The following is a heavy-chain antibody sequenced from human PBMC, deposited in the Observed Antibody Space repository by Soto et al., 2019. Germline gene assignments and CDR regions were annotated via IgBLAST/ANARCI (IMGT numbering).Heavy chain of an antibody. CDR2: ISYDGSNK. J-gene: IGHJ6*02. Sequence: GGSLRLYCAASGFTFSSYGMHWVRQAPGKGLEWVAVISYDGSNKYYADSVKGRFTISRDNSKNTLYLQMNSLRAEDTAVYYCAKASAASLFYYYYGMDVCGQGTTVTVS. CDR1: GFTFSSYG. D-gene: IGHD6-6*01. V-gene: IGHV3-30*18. CDR3: AKASAASLFYYYYGMDV.